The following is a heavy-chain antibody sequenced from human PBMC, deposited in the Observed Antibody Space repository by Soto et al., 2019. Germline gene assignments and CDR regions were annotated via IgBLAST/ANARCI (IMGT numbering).Heavy chain of an antibody. D-gene: IGHD3-22*01. CDR1: GFTFSSNG. CDR3: ARDWRVYDSDIRTHIPHLDS. V-gene: IGHV3-48*02. J-gene: IGHJ4*02. Sequence: EVQLVESGGGLVQPGGSLRLSCEASGFTFSSNGMNWVRQAPGEGLEWVSFISIGSSTINYADSVRGRFTISRDNAKNSLYLQMNSLRDEDTAVYYCARDWRVYDSDIRTHIPHLDSWGQGTLVTGSS. CDR2: ISIGSSTI.